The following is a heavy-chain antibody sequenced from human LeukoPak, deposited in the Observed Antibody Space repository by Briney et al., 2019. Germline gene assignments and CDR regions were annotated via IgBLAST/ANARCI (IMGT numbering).Heavy chain of an antibody. CDR2: ISGSGGTT. D-gene: IGHD4-17*01. CDR3: AKDLSGDYGS. Sequence: GGSLRLSCAASGFTFSSYAMSWVRQAPGKGLEWVSTISGSGGTTYYADSVKGRFTISRDNSKNTLYVQMNSLRAEDTAVYYCAKDLSGDYGSWGQGTLVTVSS. CDR1: GFTFSSYA. V-gene: IGHV3-23*01. J-gene: IGHJ5*02.